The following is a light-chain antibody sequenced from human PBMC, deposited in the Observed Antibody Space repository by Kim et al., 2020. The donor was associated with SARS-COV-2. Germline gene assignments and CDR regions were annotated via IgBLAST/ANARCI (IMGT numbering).Light chain of an antibody. Sequence: QGCTISCTGSTTNIGAGYDVHWYQQLPGTAPKLLIFANKNRPSGVPDRFSGSKSGTSASLAITGLQAEDESDYFCQSYDTSLSVWMFGGGTQLTVL. J-gene: IGLJ3*02. CDR1: TTNIGAGYD. CDR2: ANK. V-gene: IGLV1-40*01. CDR3: QSYDTSLSVWM.